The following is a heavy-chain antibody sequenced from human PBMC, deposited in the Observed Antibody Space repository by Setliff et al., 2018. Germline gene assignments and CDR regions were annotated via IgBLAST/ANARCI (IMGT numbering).Heavy chain of an antibody. J-gene: IGHJ4*02. CDR1: GGSFSGYY. CDR3: SRVRYVFWSGSIDY. Sequence: PSETLSLTCAVYGGSFSGYYWSWIRQPPGKGLEWIGEINHSGSTNYNPSLKSRVTISVDTSKNQFSLKLSSVTAADTAVYYCSRVRYVFWSGSIDYWGQGTLVTVSS. V-gene: IGHV4-34*01. CDR2: INHSGST. D-gene: IGHD3-3*01.